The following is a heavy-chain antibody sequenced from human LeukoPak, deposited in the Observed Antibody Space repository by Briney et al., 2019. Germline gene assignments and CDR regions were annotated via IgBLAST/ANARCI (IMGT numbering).Heavy chain of an antibody. CDR1: GYIFTDYY. V-gene: IGHV1-2*02. CDR3: ARDWLLGENWFDP. Sequence: ASVKVSCXASGYIFTDYYMHWVRQAPGQGLEWMGWINPNSGGTNYAQKFQGRVTMTRDTSISTAYMELSRLRSDDTAVYYCARDWLLGENWFDPRGQGTLVTVSS. D-gene: IGHD3-9*01. CDR2: INPNSGGT. J-gene: IGHJ5*02.